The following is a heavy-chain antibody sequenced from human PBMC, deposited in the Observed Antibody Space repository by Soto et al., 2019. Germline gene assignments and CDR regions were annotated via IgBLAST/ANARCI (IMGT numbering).Heavy chain of an antibody. Sequence: GGSLRLSCAASGFTVSSNYMSLVRQARGKGLEWVSVIYSGGSTYYADSVKGRFTISRDNSKNTLYLQMNSLRAEDTAVYYCARASDSSGSLRPDAFDIWGQGTMVTVSS. CDR1: GFTVSSNY. D-gene: IGHD3-22*01. CDR3: ARASDSSGSLRPDAFDI. CDR2: IYSGGST. J-gene: IGHJ3*02. V-gene: IGHV3-53*01.